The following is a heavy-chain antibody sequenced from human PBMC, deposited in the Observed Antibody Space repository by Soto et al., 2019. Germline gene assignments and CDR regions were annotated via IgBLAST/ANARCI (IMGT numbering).Heavy chain of an antibody. CDR2: VWFDGSIQ. D-gene: IGHD1-7*01. CDR3: ARVDFGGNSYYFDY. V-gene: IGHV3-33*01. CDR1: GFTFSDYG. J-gene: IGHJ4*02. Sequence: GGSLRLSCVASGFTFSDYGIHWVRQAPDKGLEWVAVVWFDGSIQYYRDSVKGRFTISRDNSNNTVDLQMNNLRAEDTAVYYCARVDFGGNSYYFDYWGQGTPVTVSS.